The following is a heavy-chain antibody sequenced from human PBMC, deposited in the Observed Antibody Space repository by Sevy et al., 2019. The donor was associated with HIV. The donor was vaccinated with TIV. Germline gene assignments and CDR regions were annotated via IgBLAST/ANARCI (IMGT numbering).Heavy chain of an antibody. CDR2: IYYSGST. V-gene: IGHV4-39*01. CDR1: GGSISSSSYY. J-gene: IGHJ6*02. Sequence: SETLSLTCTVSGGSISSSSYYWGWIRQPPGKGLEWIGSIYYSGSTYYNPSLKSRVTISVDTSKTQFSLKLSSVPAADTAGYYCAGLFGYYESSGYYYFPYYYYYGMDVWGQGTTVTVSS. CDR3: AGLFGYYESSGYYYFPYYYYYGMDV. D-gene: IGHD3-22*01.